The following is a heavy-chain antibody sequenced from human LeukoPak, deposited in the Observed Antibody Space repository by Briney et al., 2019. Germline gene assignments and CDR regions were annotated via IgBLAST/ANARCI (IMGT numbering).Heavy chain of an antibody. V-gene: IGHV1-2*02. Sequence: GASVKVSCKASGYTFTGYYMHWVRQAPGQGLEWMGWINPNSGGTNYAQKFQGRVTMTRDTSIGTAYMELSRLRSDDTAVYYCARGDTEDMYYDILTGNRGADDYWGQGTLVTVSS. CDR3: ARGDTEDMYYDILTGNRGADDY. J-gene: IGHJ4*02. CDR1: GYTFTGYY. CDR2: INPNSGGT. D-gene: IGHD3-9*01.